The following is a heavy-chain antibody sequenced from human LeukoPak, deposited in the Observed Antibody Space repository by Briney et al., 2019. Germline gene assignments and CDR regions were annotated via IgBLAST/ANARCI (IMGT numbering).Heavy chain of an antibody. CDR1: GDSISSPYY. CDR3: ARGQQLGGRESDY. D-gene: IGHD6-13*01. V-gene: IGHV4-38-2*02. CDR2: IYHGGST. J-gene: IGHJ4*02. Sequence: SETLSLTCTVSGDSISSPYYGGWIRQPPEKGLQWIASIYHGGSTYYNPSLESRVTISVDTSKDQFSLKLSSVTAADTAVYYCARGQQLGGRESDYWGQGTLVTVSS.